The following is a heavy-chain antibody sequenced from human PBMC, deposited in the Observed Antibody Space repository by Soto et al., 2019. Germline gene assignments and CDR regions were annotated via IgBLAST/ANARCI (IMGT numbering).Heavy chain of an antibody. CDR2: IYSSGSA. Sequence: SETLSLTCTVSGGSISNYYWSWIRQPPGKGLEWIGYIYSSGSANYNPSLKSRVTISADTSKNQVSLKLTSVTAADTAVYYCARDHPHSYGIYYFDYWGQGTLVTVSS. CDR3: ARDHPHSYGIYYFDY. J-gene: IGHJ4*02. V-gene: IGHV4-59*01. CDR1: GGSISNYY. D-gene: IGHD5-18*01.